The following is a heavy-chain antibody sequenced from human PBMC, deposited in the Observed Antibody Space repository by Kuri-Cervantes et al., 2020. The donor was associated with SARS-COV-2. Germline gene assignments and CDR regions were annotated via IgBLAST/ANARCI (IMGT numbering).Heavy chain of an antibody. CDR2: IYTSGST. J-gene: IGHJ4*02. CDR3: ARESGSGNFDY. CDR1: GGSISSGSYY. D-gene: IGHD3-10*01. Sequence: SETLSLTCTASGGSISSGSYYWSWIRQPAGKGLEWIGYIYTSGSTNYNPSLKSRVTISVDTSKNQFSLKLSSVTAADTAVYYCARESGSGNFDYWGQGTLVTVSS. V-gene: IGHV4-61*09.